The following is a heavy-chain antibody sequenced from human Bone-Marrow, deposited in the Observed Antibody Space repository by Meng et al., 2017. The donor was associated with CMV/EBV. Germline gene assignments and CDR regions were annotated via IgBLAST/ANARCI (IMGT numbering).Heavy chain of an antibody. CDR2: INHSGST. D-gene: IGHD1-1*01. V-gene: IGHV4-34*01. J-gene: IGHJ4*02. CDR3: ARDWDANPFDY. Sequence: GTLRLTCAVYGGSFSGYYWSWIRQPPGKGLEWIGEINHSGSTNYNPSLKSRVTISIDTSKNQFSLKLSSVTAADTAVYYCARDWDANPFDYWGQGTLVTVSS. CDR1: GGSFSGYY.